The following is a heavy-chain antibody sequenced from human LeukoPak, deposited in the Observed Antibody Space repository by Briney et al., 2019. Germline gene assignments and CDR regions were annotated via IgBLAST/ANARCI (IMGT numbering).Heavy chain of an antibody. D-gene: IGHD4/OR15-4a*01. CDR2: IFSST. CDR1: GFTVSSNS. V-gene: IGHV3-53*01. J-gene: IGHJ4*02. Sequence: PGGSLRLSCTVSGFTVSSNSMSWVRQAPGKGLEWVSFIFSSTHYSDSVKGRFTISRDNSKNTLYLQMNSLRAEDTAVYYCARRAGAYSHAYDYWGQGTLVTVSS. CDR3: ARRAGAYSHAYDY.